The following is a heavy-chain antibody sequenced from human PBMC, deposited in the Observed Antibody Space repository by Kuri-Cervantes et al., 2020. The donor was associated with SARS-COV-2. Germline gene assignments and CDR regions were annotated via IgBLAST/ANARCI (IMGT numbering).Heavy chain of an antibody. CDR1: GFTFSDYY. J-gene: IGHJ3*01. V-gene: IGHV3-11*04. CDR3: ARAGERYYEFWSGHLRNDAVDV. CDR2: ISSSGTTT. Sequence: GGSLRLSCAASGFTFSDYYIHWIRQAPGKGLEWVSYISSSGTTTYYADSVKGRFTISRDNAKKSLYVQKNILRAVDTAVYYRARAGERYYEFWSGHLRNDAVDVWGRGTMVTVSS. D-gene: IGHD3-3*01.